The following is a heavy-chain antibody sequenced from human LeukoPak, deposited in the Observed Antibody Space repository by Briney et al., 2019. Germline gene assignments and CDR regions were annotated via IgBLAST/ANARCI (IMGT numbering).Heavy chain of an antibody. D-gene: IGHD7-27*01. Sequence: GGPLRLSCVASGFTFSSYWMSWGRQAPGKGLWWVASTKQDGGEKYYVDSVKGRFTISRDNAKSSLYLQMNSLRAEDTAVYYCARDGSTGAVDFDYWGQGTLVTVSS. V-gene: IGHV3-7*05. CDR2: TKQDGGEK. CDR1: GFTFSSYW. J-gene: IGHJ4*02. CDR3: ARDGSTGAVDFDY.